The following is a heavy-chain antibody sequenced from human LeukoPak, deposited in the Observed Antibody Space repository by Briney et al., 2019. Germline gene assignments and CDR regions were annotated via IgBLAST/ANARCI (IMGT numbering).Heavy chain of an antibody. Sequence: SETLSLTCTVSGGSISNYYWSWIRQPPGKGLEWIGSIWYSGGANYNPSLNSRVSISVDTSENQFSLRLTSVIAADTAVYYCARRAGEGSGRNDYFDYWGQGSLVTVSS. V-gene: IGHV4-59*12. D-gene: IGHD6-19*01. J-gene: IGHJ4*02. CDR1: GGSISNYY. CDR2: IWYSGGA. CDR3: ARRAGEGSGRNDYFDY.